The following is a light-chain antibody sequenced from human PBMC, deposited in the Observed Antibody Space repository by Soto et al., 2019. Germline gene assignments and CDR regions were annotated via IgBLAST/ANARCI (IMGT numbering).Light chain of an antibody. V-gene: IGLV2-14*01. CDR2: EVS. CDR1: SSDVGGYNY. J-gene: IGLJ1*01. Sequence: QSALTQPASVCGSPGQSITISCTRTSSDVGGYNYVSWYQQHPGKAPKLIIYEVSNRPSGVSNRFSGSKSGNTASLTISGLQAEDEADYYCNSYTSKSTGVFGTGTKVTVL. CDR3: NSYTSKSTGV.